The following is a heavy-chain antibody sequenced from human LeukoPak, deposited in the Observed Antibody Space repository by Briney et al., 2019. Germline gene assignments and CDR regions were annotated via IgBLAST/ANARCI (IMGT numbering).Heavy chain of an antibody. Sequence: PGGSLRLSCAASGFTFSSYWMSWVRQAPGKGLEWVANIKQDGSEKYYVDSVKGRFTMSRDNAKNSLYLEMNSLRAEDTAVYYCAGTYYADYGTTYSLDYWGQGTLVTVSS. J-gene: IGHJ4*02. V-gene: IGHV3-7*01. CDR3: AGTYYADYGTTYSLDY. D-gene: IGHD4-17*01. CDR1: GFTFSSYW. CDR2: IKQDGSEK.